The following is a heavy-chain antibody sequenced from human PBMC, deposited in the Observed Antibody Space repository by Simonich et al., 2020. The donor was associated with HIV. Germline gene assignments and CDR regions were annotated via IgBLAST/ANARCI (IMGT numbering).Heavy chain of an antibody. V-gene: IGHV4-34*01. CDR3: ARLTAGGLGEYFQH. J-gene: IGHJ1*01. Sequence: QVQLQQWGAGLLKPSETLSLTCAVYGGSFSGYYWSWIRQPPGKGLGWIGEINHSGSTNYNRSLKSRVTISVDTSKNQFSLKLSSVTAADTAVYYCARLTAGGLGEYFQHWGQGTLVTVSS. CDR2: INHSGST. CDR1: GGSFSGYY. D-gene: IGHD6-13*01.